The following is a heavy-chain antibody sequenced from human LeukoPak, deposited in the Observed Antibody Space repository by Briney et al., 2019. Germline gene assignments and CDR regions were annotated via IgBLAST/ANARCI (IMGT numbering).Heavy chain of an antibody. CDR3: ARAQQTTMYYYYYGMDV. Sequence: SVKVSCKASGGTFSSYAISWVRQAPGQGLEWMGGIIPIFGTANYAQKFQGRVMITADKSTSTAYMELSSLRSEDTAVYYCARAQQTTMYYYYYGMDVWGKGTTVTVSS. CDR1: GGTFSSYA. CDR2: IIPIFGTA. J-gene: IGHJ6*04. D-gene: IGHD5-12*01. V-gene: IGHV1-69*06.